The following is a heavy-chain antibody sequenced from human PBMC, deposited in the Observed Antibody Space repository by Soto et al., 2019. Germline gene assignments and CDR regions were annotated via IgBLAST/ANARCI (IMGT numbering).Heavy chain of an antibody. CDR1: GFDFKNYA. CDR2: ISRNGDAT. Sequence: GGSLRLSCSASGFDFKNYAMHYVRQGPGKGPEYLSGISRNGDATYYAASVKDRITISRDTANIAVYLQLSSLTTAGTGVYHWVEGLRRPTTCSTVSLVFWGRGTRVTGSS. CDR3: VEGLRRPTTCSTVSLVF. J-gene: IGHJ4*02. V-gene: IGHV3-64D*06. D-gene: IGHD1-1*01.